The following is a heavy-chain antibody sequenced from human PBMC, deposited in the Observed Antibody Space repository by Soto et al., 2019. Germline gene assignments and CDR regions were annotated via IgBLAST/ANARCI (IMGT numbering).Heavy chain of an antibody. J-gene: IGHJ5*02. CDR2: IIPILGIA. CDR1: GGTFSSYT. D-gene: IGHD1-26*01. Sequence: QVQLVQSGAEVKKPGSSVKVSCKASGGTFSSYTISWVRQAPGQGLEWMGRIIPILGIANYAQKFQGRVTIXXDXSXXTAYMELSSLRSEDTAVYYCARAISGSYPSNSFDPGGQGTLVTVSS. CDR3: ARAISGSYPSNSFDP. V-gene: IGHV1-69*02.